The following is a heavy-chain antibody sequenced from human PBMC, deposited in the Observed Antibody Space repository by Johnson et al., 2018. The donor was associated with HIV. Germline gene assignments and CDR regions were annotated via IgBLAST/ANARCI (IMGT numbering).Heavy chain of an antibody. CDR3: ARSVHDYSDYLWGRDAFDI. V-gene: IGHV3-30*04. CDR2: ISYDGTKK. J-gene: IGHJ3*02. CDR1: GFAFSGYA. Sequence: QVQLVESGGGVVKPGRSLRLSCAASGFAFSGYALHWVRQAPGKGLEWVALISYDGTKKYSAGSVKGRFTISRDNSKNTLYLQMNNLRLGDTAVYYCARSVHDYSDYLWGRDAFDIWGQGAKVTVSS. D-gene: IGHD4-11*01.